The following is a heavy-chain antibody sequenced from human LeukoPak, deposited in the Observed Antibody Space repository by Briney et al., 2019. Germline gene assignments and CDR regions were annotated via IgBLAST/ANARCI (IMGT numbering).Heavy chain of an antibody. CDR3: AKDATAVVGTVYMDV. V-gene: IGHV3-48*03. D-gene: IGHD6-13*01. CDR2: ISNIGDII. CDR1: GFTFSNYE. Sequence: SGGSLRLSCAASGFTFSNYEMNWVRQAPGKGLEWISHISNIGDIIHYADSVEGRFTISRDNAKNSLYLQMNSLRAEDTAVYYCAKDATAVVGTVYMDVWGKGTTVTISS. J-gene: IGHJ6*03.